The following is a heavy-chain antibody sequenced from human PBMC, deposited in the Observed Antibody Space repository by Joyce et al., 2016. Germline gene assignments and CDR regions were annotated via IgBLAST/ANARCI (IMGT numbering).Heavy chain of an antibody. V-gene: IGHV1-2*02. CDR2: INPNTGDT. D-gene: IGHD6-19*01. Sequence: QAQLVQSGAEVKKPGASVKVSCKASGYTFVDFFMHWVRQAPGQGLEWGGWINPNTGDTDYAKRFQGRVTMTRDTSVRSVYMEVTRLKSDDTAMYYCASQGTPGIAVAGLNFDLWGQGTLVTVSS. CDR3: ASQGTPGIAVAGLNFDL. J-gene: IGHJ4*02. CDR1: GYTFVDFF.